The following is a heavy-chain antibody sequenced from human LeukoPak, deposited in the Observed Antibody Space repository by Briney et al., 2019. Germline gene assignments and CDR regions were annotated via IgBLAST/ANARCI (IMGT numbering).Heavy chain of an antibody. CDR1: GGSISSSSYY. CDR2: IYYSGST. J-gene: IGHJ2*01. D-gene: IGHD2-2*01. CDR3: ARQRQDVVVPAAIGWYFDL. V-gene: IGHV4-39*01. Sequence: SETLSLTCTVSGGSISSSSYYWGWIRQPPGKGLEWIGSIYYSGSTYYNPSLKSRVTISVDTSKNQLSLKLSSVTAADTAVYYCARQRQDVVVPAAIGWYFDLWGRGTLVTVSS.